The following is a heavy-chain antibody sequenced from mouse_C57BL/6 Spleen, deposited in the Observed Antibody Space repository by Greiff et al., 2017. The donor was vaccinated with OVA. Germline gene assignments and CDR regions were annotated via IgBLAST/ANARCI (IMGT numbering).Heavy chain of an antibody. Sequence: QVQLQQSGAELVRPGASVTLSCKASGYTFTDYEMHWVKQTPVHGLEWIGALDPETGGTAYNQKFKGKAILTADKSSSTAYMELRSLTSEDSAVYYCTIYYDYDRFAYWGQGTLVTVSA. CDR3: TIYYDYDRFAY. CDR2: LDPETGGT. CDR1: GYTFTDYE. D-gene: IGHD2-4*01. J-gene: IGHJ3*01. V-gene: IGHV1-15*01.